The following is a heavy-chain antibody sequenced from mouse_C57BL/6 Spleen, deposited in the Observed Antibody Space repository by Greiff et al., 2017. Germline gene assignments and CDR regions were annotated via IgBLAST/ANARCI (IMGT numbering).Heavy chain of an antibody. CDR3: ASPYYYGSSYRYYFDY. D-gene: IGHD1-1*01. J-gene: IGHJ2*01. Sequence: QVQLKQPGAELVKPGASVKMSCKASGYTFTSYWLTWVKQRPGQGLEWIGDIYPGSGSTNYNEKFKSKATLTVDTSSSTAYMQLSSLTSEDSAVYYCASPYYYGSSYRYYFDYWGQGTTLTVSS. V-gene: IGHV1-55*01. CDR1: GYTFTSYW. CDR2: IYPGSGST.